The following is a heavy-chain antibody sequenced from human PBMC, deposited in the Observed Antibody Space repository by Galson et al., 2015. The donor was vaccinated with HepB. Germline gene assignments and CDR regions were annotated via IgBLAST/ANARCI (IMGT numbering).Heavy chain of an antibody. D-gene: IGHD6-6*01. Sequence: QSGAEVKKPGESLKISCKGSGYSFTDYWIGWVRQMPGKGLEWMGIIYPSDSDTMSADKSISTAYLQWSSLKASDTAMYYCARGYSSSPPGFDYWGQGTLVTVSS. CDR1: GYSFTDYW. V-gene: IGHV5-51*01. J-gene: IGHJ4*02. CDR2: IYPSDSD. CDR3: ARGYSSSPPGFDY.